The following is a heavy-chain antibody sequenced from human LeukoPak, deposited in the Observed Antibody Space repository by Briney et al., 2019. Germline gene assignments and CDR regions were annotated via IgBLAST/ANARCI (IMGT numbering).Heavy chain of an antibody. Sequence: GGSLRLSCAASGFTVSSHYMSWVRQAPGKGLEWVSVIYSGGSTYYTDSVKGRFTISRDNSKNTLYLQMNSLRAEDTAVYYCAKSRSILLFDYWGQGTQVTVSS. CDR1: GFTVSSHY. CDR2: IYSGGST. CDR3: AKSRSILLFDY. D-gene: IGHD6-6*01. V-gene: IGHV3-53*01. J-gene: IGHJ4*02.